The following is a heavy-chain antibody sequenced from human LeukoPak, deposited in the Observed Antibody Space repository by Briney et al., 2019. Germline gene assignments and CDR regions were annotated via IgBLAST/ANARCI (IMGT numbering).Heavy chain of an antibody. V-gene: IGHV4-34*01. CDR3: ARGVVVVMPRNYYYGMDV. CDR1: GGSFSGYY. Sequence: PSETLSLTCAVYGGSFSGYYWSWIRQPPGKGLEWIGETNHSGSTNYNPSLKSRVTISVDTSKNQFSLKLSSVTAADTAVYYCARGVVVVMPRNYYYGMDVWGQGTTVTVSS. D-gene: IGHD3-22*01. CDR2: TNHSGST. J-gene: IGHJ6*02.